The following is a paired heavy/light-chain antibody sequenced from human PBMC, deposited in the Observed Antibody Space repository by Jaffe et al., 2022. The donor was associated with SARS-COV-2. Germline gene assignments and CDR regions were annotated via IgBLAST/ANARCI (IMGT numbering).Light chain of an antibody. CDR2: NNI. J-gene: IGLJ3*02. Sequence: SYVLTQPPSVSVAPGKTARMTCGGNNIGSYSVHWYQQKPGQAPMVVVYNNIHRPSGIPERFSASISDNTATLTITRVEAGDEADYYCQLWDSSSGHWVFGGGTKLTAL. CDR1: NIGSYS. V-gene: IGLV3-21*03. CDR3: QLWDSSSGHWV.
Heavy chain of an antibody. D-gene: IGHD6-25*01. CDR3: ARRKAIEAGGANYFDP. Sequence: QGQLVESGGGAVQPGKSLRLSCTASGFIFSSYVMHWVRQTPGKGLEWVTSISYDGRDTFYADSVKGRFTISRDNFKNALFLQMNSLRPEDTAVYFCARRKAIEAGGANYFDPWGQGTLVTVSS. CDR2: ISYDGRDT. J-gene: IGHJ5*02. V-gene: IGHV3-30*04. CDR1: GFIFSSYV.